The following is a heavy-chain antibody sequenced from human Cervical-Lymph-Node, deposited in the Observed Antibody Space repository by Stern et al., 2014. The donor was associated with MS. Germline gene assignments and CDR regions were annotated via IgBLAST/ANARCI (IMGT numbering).Heavy chain of an antibody. J-gene: IGHJ6*02. V-gene: IGHV1-69*01. D-gene: IGHD1-1*01. CDR3: ARDNDDNGMDV. Sequence: DQLVESGAEVKKPGSSVKVSCTASGYTFINFGISWVRQAPGQGLEWMGGFIPLFGTTEYVEKFQGRLTINADESATTVYMELSSLRSKDTAVYYCARDNDDNGMDVWGQGTTVFVSS. CDR2: FIPLFGTT. CDR1: GYTFINFG.